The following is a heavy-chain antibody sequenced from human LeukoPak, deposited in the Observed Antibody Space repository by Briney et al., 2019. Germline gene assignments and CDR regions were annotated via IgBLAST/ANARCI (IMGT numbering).Heavy chain of an antibody. J-gene: IGHJ2*01. V-gene: IGHV1-2*02. CDR3: ASPWGRWFGELIWYFDL. CDR2: INPNSGGT. D-gene: IGHD3-10*01. CDR1: GYTFTAYY. Sequence: GASVKVSCKASGYTFTAYYIHWVRQAPGQGLEWMGWINPNSGGTNYAQRVQGRVTMTRDTSITTAYMELSRLRSDDTAVYYCASPWGRWFGELIWYFDLWGRGTLVTVSS.